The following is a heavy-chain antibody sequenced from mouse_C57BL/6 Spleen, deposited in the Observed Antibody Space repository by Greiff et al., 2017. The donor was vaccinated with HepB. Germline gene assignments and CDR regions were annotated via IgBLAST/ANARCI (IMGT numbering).Heavy chain of an antibody. CDR2: INPNNGGT. Sequence: VQLKQSGPELVKPGASVKISCKASGYTFTDYYMNWVKQSHGKSLEWIGDINPNNGGTSYNQKFKGKATLTVDKSSSTAYMELRSLTSEDSAVYYCARSDYGSMDYWGQGTSVTVSS. V-gene: IGHV1-26*01. CDR3: ARSDYGSMDY. J-gene: IGHJ4*01. D-gene: IGHD1-1*02. CDR1: GYTFTDYY.